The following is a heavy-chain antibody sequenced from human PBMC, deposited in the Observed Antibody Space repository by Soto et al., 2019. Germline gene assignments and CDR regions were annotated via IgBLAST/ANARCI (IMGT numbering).Heavy chain of an antibody. CDR1: GGTFSSYA. CDR3: ASNIAVAGTGYYYYYYGMHV. J-gene: IGHJ6*02. V-gene: IGHV1-69*01. Sequence: QVQLVQSGAEVKKPGSSVKVSCKASGGTFSSYAISWVRQAPGQGLEWMGGIIPTFGTANYAQKFQGRVTITADESTSTAYMERSSLRSEDTAVYYCASNIAVAGTGYYYYYYGMHVWGQGTTVTVSS. CDR2: IIPTFGTA. D-gene: IGHD6-19*01.